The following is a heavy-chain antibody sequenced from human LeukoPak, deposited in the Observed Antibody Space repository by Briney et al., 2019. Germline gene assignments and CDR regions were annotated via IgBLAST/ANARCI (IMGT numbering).Heavy chain of an antibody. CDR3: ARGGNYPFDY. CDR1: GFTFSNYW. D-gene: IGHD1-7*01. Sequence: GGSLRLSCAASGFTFSNYWMHWVRQAPGEGLAWVSRINSDGSSTSYADSVKGRFAISRDNAKNTLYLQMNSLRAEDTAVYYCARGGNYPFDYWGQGTLVTVSS. J-gene: IGHJ4*02. CDR2: INSDGSST. V-gene: IGHV3-74*01.